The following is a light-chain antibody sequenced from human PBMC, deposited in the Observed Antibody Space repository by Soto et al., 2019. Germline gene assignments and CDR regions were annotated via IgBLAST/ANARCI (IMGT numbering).Light chain of an antibody. CDR3: QQRGN. CDR2: DAS. CDR1: QRVSSY. V-gene: IGKV3-11*01. Sequence: EIVLTQSPATLSLSPGERATLSCRASQRVSSYLAWYQQKPGQAPRLLIYDASNRATGIPARFSGSGSGTDFALTFSSLEPDDFAVYYCQQRGNFGQGTGLEI. J-gene: IGKJ5*01.